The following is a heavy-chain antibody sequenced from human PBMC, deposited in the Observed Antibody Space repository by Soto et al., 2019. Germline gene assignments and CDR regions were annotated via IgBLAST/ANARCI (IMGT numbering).Heavy chain of an antibody. V-gene: IGHV4-59*01. CDR1: GGSTSSYY. Sequence: SETLSLTCTVSGGSTSSYYWSWIRQPPGKGLEWIGYIYYSGSTNYNPSLKSRVTISVDTSKNQFSLKLSSVTAADTAVYYCASLPPTGSRAVADDYWGQGTLVTVSS. J-gene: IGHJ4*02. CDR3: ASLPPTGSRAVADDY. D-gene: IGHD6-19*01. CDR2: IYYSGST.